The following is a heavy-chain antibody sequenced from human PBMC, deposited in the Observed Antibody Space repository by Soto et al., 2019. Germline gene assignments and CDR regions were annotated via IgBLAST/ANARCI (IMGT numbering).Heavy chain of an antibody. D-gene: IGHD6-19*01. V-gene: IGHV4-39*01. CDR3: ARHPTFSGWEYYFDY. CDR1: GDSVSSSNYY. J-gene: IGHJ4*02. CDR2: VYYSGST. Sequence: QLQLQESGPGLVKPSETLSLTCTVSGDSVSSSNYYWGWIRQPPGKGLEWIGSVYYSGSTYYNPSLKIRATMSVDTSNNQFSLKLSSVTAADAAVYYCARHPTFSGWEYYFDYWGQGTPVTVSS.